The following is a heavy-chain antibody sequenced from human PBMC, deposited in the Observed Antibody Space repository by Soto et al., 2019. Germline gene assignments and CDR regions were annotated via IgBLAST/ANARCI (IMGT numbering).Heavy chain of an antibody. J-gene: IGHJ3*02. D-gene: IGHD3-9*01. CDR1: GYTFTGYY. V-gene: IGHV1-2*04. Sequence: ASVKVSCKASGYTFTGYYTHWVRQAPGQGLEWMGWINPNSGGTNYAQKFQGWVTMTRDTSISTAYMELSRLRSDDTAVYYCARGLSPRTSVLRYFDWLGALDIWGQGTMVTVSS. CDR3: ARGLSPRTSVLRYFDWLGALDI. CDR2: INPNSGGT.